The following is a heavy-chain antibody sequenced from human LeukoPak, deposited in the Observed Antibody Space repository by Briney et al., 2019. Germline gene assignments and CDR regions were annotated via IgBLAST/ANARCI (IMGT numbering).Heavy chain of an antibody. CDR2: IYYSGST. CDR1: GGSVSSGSYY. D-gene: IGHD7-27*01. CDR3: ARNMGMHYYYGMDV. J-gene: IGHJ6*02. V-gene: IGHV4-61*01. Sequence: SETLSLTCTVSGGSVSSGSYYWSWIRQPPGTGLEWIGYIYYSGSTNYNPSLKSRVTISVDTSKNQFSLKLSSVTAADTAVYYCARNMGMHYYYGMDVWGQGTTVTVSS.